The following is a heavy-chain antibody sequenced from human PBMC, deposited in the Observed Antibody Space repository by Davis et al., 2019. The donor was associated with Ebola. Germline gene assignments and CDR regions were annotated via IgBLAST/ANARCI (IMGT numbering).Heavy chain of an antibody. J-gene: IGHJ3*02. CDR1: GYTFTSYY. CDR2: MNPNSGNT. Sequence: ASVKVSCKASGYTFTSYYMHWVRQATGQGLEWMGWMNPNSGNTGYAQKFQGRVTMTRNTSISTAYMELSSLRSEDTAVYYCARTRITMIVDDAFDIWGQGTMVTVSS. V-gene: IGHV1-8*02. CDR3: ARTRITMIVDDAFDI. D-gene: IGHD3-22*01.